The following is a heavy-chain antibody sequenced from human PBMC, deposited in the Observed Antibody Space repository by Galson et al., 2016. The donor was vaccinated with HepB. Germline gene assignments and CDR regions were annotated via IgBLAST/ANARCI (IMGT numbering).Heavy chain of an antibody. CDR3: ARDRADSAGWGCDF. J-gene: IGHJ4*02. Sequence: SVKVSCKASGYAFTSHPLHWVRQAPGQRPEWMGWINAGDGRTKYSETFQGRLSISRDASASIAYMELTSLPSEDTAVYFCARDRADSAGWGCDFWGQGAL. D-gene: IGHD6-25*01. V-gene: IGHV1-3*01. CDR2: INAGDGRT. CDR1: GYAFTSHP.